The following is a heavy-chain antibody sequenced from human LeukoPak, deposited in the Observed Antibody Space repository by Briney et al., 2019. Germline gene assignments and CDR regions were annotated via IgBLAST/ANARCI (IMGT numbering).Heavy chain of an antibody. CDR1: GGSISSSSNY. CDR3: ARHEEEDGYNAKTFDY. Sequence: SETLSLTCTVSGGSISSSSNYWGWVRQPPGKGLECIGSIHYSRTTYYNPSLKSRVTISVDPSKNQLSLRLSSVTAADTAVYYCARHEEEDGYNAKTFDYWGQGTLVTVSS. D-gene: IGHD5-24*01. J-gene: IGHJ4*02. CDR2: IHYSRTT. V-gene: IGHV4-39*01.